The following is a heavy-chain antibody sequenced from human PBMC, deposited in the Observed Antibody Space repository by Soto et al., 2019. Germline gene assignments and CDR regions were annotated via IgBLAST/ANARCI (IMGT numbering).Heavy chain of an antibody. CDR3: ARSGSAINWFDP. CDR2: IYPGDSDT. V-gene: IGHV5-51*01. J-gene: IGHJ5*02. Sequence: PGEPLKISCKRSGYRFTNYWIGWLRQIPGKGLEWMGIIYPGDSDTRYSPSFQGQVTISADKSISTAYLQWSSLKASDTAIYYCARSGSAINWFDPWGQGTLVTVSS. CDR1: GYRFTNYW.